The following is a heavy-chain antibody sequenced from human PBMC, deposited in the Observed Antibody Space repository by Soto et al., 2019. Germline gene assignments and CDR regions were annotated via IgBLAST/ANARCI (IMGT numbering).Heavy chain of an antibody. Sequence: QVQLVQSGAEVKKPGASVNVSCKASGYTFTSYAMHWVRQAPGQRLEWMGWINAGNGNTKYSQKFQGRGTITRDTSATTAYMELSSLRSEDTAVYYCAREGYSSTVDYWGQGTLFTVSS. V-gene: IGHV1-3*01. CDR2: INAGNGNT. J-gene: IGHJ4*02. D-gene: IGHD6-13*01. CDR3: AREGYSSTVDY. CDR1: GYTFTSYA.